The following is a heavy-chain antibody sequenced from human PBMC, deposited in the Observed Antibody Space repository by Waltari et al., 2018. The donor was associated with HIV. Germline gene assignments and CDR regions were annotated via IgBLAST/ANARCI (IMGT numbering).Heavy chain of an antibody. CDR2: IYTSGST. Sequence: QVQLQESGPGLVKPSQTLSLTCTVSGGSISSGSSYWSWIRQPAGKGLEWIGGIYTSGSTNYNPSLKSRVTISVDTSKNQFSLKLSSVTAADTAVYYCARDRNYYYDSSGYFFNAFDIWGQGTMVTVSS. D-gene: IGHD3-22*01. J-gene: IGHJ3*02. CDR1: GGSISSGSSY. V-gene: IGHV4-61*02. CDR3: ARDRNYYYDSSGYFFNAFDI.